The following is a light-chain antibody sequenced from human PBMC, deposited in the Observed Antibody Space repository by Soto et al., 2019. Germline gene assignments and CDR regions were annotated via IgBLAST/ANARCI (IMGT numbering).Light chain of an antibody. Sequence: EIVLTQSPGNLSLSPGERATLSCRASENVATSYLGWYQQKPGQAPRLLISGTSTRATGIPDRFSGAGSGTDFILTISRLEPEDSAIYFCQEYGRSPYTFGLGTKLEIK. J-gene: IGKJ2*01. V-gene: IGKV3-20*01. CDR1: ENVATSY. CDR2: GTS. CDR3: QEYGRSPYT.